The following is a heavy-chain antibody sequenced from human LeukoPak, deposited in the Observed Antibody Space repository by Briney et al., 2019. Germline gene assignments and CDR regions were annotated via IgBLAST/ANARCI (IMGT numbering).Heavy chain of an antibody. J-gene: IGHJ4*02. CDR2: ISSSGSTI. Sequence: PGGSLRLSCAASGFTFSSYEMNWVRQAPGKGLEWVSYISSSGSTIYYADSVKGRFTISRDNAKNSLYLQMNSLRAEDSAVYYCARDRTSGSSSGHWGQGTLVTVFS. V-gene: IGHV3-48*03. D-gene: IGHD6-13*01. CDR3: ARDRTSGSSSGH. CDR1: GFTFSSYE.